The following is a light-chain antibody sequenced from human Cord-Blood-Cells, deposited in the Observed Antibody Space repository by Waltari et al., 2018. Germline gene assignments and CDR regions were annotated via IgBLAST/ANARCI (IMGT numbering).Light chain of an antibody. CDR3: NSRDSSVNHYG. Sequence: SSELTQDPAVSVALGQTVRITCQGDSLRSYYASWYQQKPGQAPVLVVYGKNNRPAGIPHRFSGSSSGKTASLTITGAQAEDDADEYCNSRDSSVNHYGFGTGTKVTVL. CDR1: SLRSYY. V-gene: IGLV3-19*01. J-gene: IGLJ1*01. CDR2: GKN.